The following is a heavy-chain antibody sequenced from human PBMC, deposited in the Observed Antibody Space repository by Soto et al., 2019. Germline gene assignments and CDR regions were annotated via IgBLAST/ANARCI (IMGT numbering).Heavy chain of an antibody. CDR2: IYYSGST. J-gene: IGHJ6*02. Sequence: SETLSLTCTVSGGSISSYYWSWIRQPPGKGLEWIGYIYYSGSTNYNPSLKSRVTISVDTSKNQFSLKLSSVTAADTAVYYCARRGGGIAAAGRDYYYGMDVWGQGTTVTVSS. V-gene: IGHV4-59*01. D-gene: IGHD6-13*01. CDR1: GGSISSYY. CDR3: ARRGGGIAAAGRDYYYGMDV.